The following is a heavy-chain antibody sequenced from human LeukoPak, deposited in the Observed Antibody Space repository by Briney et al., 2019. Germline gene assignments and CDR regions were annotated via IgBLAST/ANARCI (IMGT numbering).Heavy chain of an antibody. V-gene: IGHV1-2*02. J-gene: IGHJ4*02. D-gene: IGHD3-10*01. CDR2: IKPDSGGP. Sequence: ASVKVSCKASGYTFTAYWLHWVRQAPGQGREWMGWIKPDSGGPTYAKEFQGRATMTTDTSIPTAYMELSGLRSDDTAVYYCARIFASGSFYSHWGQGTLVTVSS. CDR3: ARIFASGSFYSH. CDR1: GYTFTAYW.